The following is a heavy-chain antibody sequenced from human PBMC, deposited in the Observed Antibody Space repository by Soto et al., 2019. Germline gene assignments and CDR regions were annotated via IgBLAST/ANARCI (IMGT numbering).Heavy chain of an antibody. V-gene: IGHV3-48*02. CDR2: ISSWKITI. CDR1: GFTFSSYS. D-gene: IGHD4-17*01. J-gene: IGHJ4*02. CDR3: ARDFGYGDYVEY. Sequence: GGSLILPCAASGFTFSSYSMNWVRQGPGKGLEGISYISSWKITIYYADPGQGRYTISSDYAKNSQCLQLNSMRDEDTAVYYGARDFGYGDYVEYWGEGDLVSVAS.